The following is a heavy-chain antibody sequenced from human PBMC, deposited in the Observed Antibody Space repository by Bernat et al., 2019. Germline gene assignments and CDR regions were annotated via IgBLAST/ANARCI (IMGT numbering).Heavy chain of an antibody. CDR2: ISSSSSYI. CDR3: AGSGGRAKRRDGYNSDY. J-gene: IGHJ4*02. V-gene: IGHV3-21*01. D-gene: IGHD5-12*01. CDR1: GFTFSSYS. Sequence: EVQLVESGGGLVKPGGSLRLSCAASGFTFSSYSMNWVRQAPGKGLEWVSSISSSSSYIYYADSVKGRFTISRDNAKNSLYLQMNSLRAEDTAVYYCAGSGGRAKRRDGYNSDYWGQGTLVTVSS.